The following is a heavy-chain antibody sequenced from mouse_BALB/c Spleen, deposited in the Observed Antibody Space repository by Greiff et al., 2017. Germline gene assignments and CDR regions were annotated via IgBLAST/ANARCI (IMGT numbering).Heavy chain of an antibody. CDR3: ARDHYDYSSYYAMDY. J-gene: IGHJ4*01. CDR1: GFTFTDYY. Sequence: EVQGVESGGGLVQPGGSLRLSCATSGFTFTDYYMGWVRQPPGKALEWLGFIRNKANGYTTEYSASVKGRFTISRDNSQSILYLQMNTLRAEDSATYYCARDHYDYSSYYAMDYWGQGTSVTVSS. D-gene: IGHD2-4*01. CDR2: IRNKANGYTT. V-gene: IGHV7-3*02.